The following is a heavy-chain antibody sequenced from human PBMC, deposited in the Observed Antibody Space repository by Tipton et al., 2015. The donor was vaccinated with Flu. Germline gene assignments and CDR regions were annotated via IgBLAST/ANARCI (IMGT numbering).Heavy chain of an antibody. D-gene: IGHD6-19*01. J-gene: IGHJ4*02. CDR2: VSGGGGTT. V-gene: IGHV3-23*01. CDR3: AKVIPELVAGLDS. Sequence: GSLRLSCAASGFTFSRYAMSWVRQAPGKGLEWVSAVSGGGGTTYFADSVKGRFTISRDNSKNTVFLQMNSLRVEDTAEYYCAKVIPELVAGLDSWGQGTLVTVSS. CDR1: GFTFSRYA.